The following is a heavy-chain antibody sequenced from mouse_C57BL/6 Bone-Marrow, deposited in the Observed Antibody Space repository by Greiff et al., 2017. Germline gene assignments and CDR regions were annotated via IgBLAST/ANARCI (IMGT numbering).Heavy chain of an antibody. CDR1: GFTFSSYA. CDR3: TRALTGTARYFDY. Sequence: EVMLVESGEGLVKPGGSLKLSCAASGFTFSSYAMSWVRQTPEKRLEWVAYISSGGDYIYYADTVKGRFTISRDNARNTLYLQMSSLKSEDTAMYYCTRALTGTARYFDYWGQGTTLTVSS. D-gene: IGHD4-1*01. V-gene: IGHV5-9-1*02. CDR2: ISSGGDYI. J-gene: IGHJ2*01.